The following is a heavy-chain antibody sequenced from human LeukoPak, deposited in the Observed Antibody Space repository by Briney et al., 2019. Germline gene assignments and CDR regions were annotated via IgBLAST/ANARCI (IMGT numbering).Heavy chain of an antibody. V-gene: IGHV4-34*01. CDR3: ARGGSSSAPVYYYGMDV. CDR2: INHSGST. J-gene: IGHJ6*02. CDR1: GGSISSYY. Sequence: SETLSLTCTVSGGSISSYYWSWIRQPPGKGLEWIGEINHSGSTNYNPSFKSRVTISVDTSKNQFSLKLSSVTAADTAVYYCARGGSSSAPVYYYGMDVWGQGTTVTVSS. D-gene: IGHD6-6*01.